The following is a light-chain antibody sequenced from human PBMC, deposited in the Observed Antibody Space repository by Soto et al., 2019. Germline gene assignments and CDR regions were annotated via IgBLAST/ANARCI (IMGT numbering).Light chain of an antibody. Sequence: QPVLTQPASVSGSPGQSITISCTGTSSDVGGYNYVSWFQQHPGKAPKLMIFEVSDRPSGISNRFSGSKSGNTASLTISGLQAEDEADYYCSSYSSISTLYVFGTGTKLTVL. CDR2: EVS. CDR1: SSDVGGYNY. J-gene: IGLJ1*01. V-gene: IGLV2-14*01. CDR3: SSYSSISTLYV.